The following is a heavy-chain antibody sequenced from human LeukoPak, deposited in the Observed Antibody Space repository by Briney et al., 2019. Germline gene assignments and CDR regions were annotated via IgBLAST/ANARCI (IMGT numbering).Heavy chain of an antibody. CDR2: INTNTGNP. Sequence: GASVKGSCKASGYTFTSYAMNWVRQAPGQGLEWMGWINTNTGNPTYAQGFTGRFVFSLDTSVSTAYLQISSLKAEDTAVYYCARTYCSSTSCLYYYYGMDVWGQGTTVTVSS. J-gene: IGHJ6*02. CDR1: GYTFTSYA. V-gene: IGHV7-4-1*02. CDR3: ARTYCSSTSCLYYYYGMDV. D-gene: IGHD2-2*01.